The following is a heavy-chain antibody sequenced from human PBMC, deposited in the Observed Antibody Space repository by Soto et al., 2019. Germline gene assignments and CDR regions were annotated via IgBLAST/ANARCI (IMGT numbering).Heavy chain of an antibody. Sequence: GASVKVSCKASGYTFTGYYMHWVRQAPGQGLEWMGWINPNSGGTNYAQKFQGWVTMTRDTSISTAYMELSRLRSDDTAVYYCARTPGPGVVPAATFDYWGQGTLVTVSS. D-gene: IGHD2-2*01. V-gene: IGHV1-2*04. CDR3: ARTPGPGVVPAATFDY. CDR2: INPNSGGT. CDR1: GYTFTGYY. J-gene: IGHJ4*02.